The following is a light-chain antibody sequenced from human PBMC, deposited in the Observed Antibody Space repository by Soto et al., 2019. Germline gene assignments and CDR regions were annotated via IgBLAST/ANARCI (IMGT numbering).Light chain of an antibody. CDR2: VAS. Sequence: IQLTQSPSSLSASVGDRVTITCRASQGISSYLAWYQQIPGKAPKLLIYVASTLQSGVPSRFSGSGSGTDFTLTSSSLQPEDFATYYCQQLHSYPLTFGGGTKVEIK. CDR3: QQLHSYPLT. CDR1: QGISSY. V-gene: IGKV1-9*01. J-gene: IGKJ4*01.